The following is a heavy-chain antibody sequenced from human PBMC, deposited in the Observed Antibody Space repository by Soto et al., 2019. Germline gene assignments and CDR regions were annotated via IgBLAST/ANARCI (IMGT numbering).Heavy chain of an antibody. Sequence: PGGSLRLSCAASGFTFSSYSMNWVRQAPGKGLEWVSSISSSSSYIYYADPVKGRFTISRDNAKNSLYLQMNSLRAEDTAVYYCASDPTYYYDSSGYYPFDYWGQGTLVTVSS. V-gene: IGHV3-21*01. J-gene: IGHJ4*02. CDR1: GFTFSSYS. D-gene: IGHD3-22*01. CDR2: ISSSSSYI. CDR3: ASDPTYYYDSSGYYPFDY.